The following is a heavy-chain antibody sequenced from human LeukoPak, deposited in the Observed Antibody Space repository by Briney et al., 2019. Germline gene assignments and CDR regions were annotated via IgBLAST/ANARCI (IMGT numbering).Heavy chain of an antibody. V-gene: IGHV3-23*01. J-gene: IGHJ4*02. CDR2: ISDTGGRT. D-gene: IGHD3-10*01. CDR1: GITLSNYG. CDR3: AKRGVVIRVILVGFHKEAYYFDS. Sequence: GGSLRLSCAVSGITLSNYGMSWVRQAPGRGLEWVAGISDTGGRTNYADSVKGRFTISRDNPKNILYLQMNSLRAEDTAVYFCAKRGVVIRVILVGFHKEAYYFDSWGQGALVTVSS.